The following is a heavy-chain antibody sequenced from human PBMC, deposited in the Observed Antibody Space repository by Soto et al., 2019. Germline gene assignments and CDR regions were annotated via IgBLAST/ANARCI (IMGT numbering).Heavy chain of an antibody. J-gene: IGHJ4*02. CDR2: IIPIFGTA. Sequence: QVQLVQSGAEVKKPGSSVKVSCKASGGTFSSYAISWVRQAPGQGLEWMGGIIPIFGTANYAQKFQGRVTITADKSTSTAYMELSSLRSEDTAVYYCASYCSSTSCYNYFDYWGRGTLVTVSS. V-gene: IGHV1-69*06. D-gene: IGHD2-2*02. CDR1: GGTFSSYA. CDR3: ASYCSSTSCYNYFDY.